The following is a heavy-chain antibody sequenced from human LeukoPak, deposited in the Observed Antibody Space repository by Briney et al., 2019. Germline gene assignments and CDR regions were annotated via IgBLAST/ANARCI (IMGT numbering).Heavy chain of an antibody. CDR2: IYHSGST. CDR1: GYSISSGYY. V-gene: IGHV4-38-2*02. CDR3: ARVELDTAMYFDY. D-gene: IGHD5-18*01. J-gene: IGHJ4*02. Sequence: SETLSLTCTVSGYSISSGYYWGWIRQPPGKGLEWIGSIYHSGSTYYNPSLKSRVTISVDTSKNQFSLKLSSVTAADTAVYYCARVELDTAMYFDYWGQGTLVTVSS.